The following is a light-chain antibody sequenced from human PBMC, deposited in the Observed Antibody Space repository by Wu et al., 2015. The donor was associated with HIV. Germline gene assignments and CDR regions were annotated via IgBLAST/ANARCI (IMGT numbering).Light chain of an antibody. CDR3: QQRRNWPRS. CDR2: DAS. Sequence: EVVLTQSPATLSLSPGERAALSCRASQSVRTYLAWYQQKPGQAPRLLIYDASNRATGIPARFSGSGSGTDFTLTISSLEPEDFAVYYCQQRRNWPRSFGQGTKLEIK. V-gene: IGKV3-11*01. CDR1: QSVRTY. J-gene: IGKJ2*03.